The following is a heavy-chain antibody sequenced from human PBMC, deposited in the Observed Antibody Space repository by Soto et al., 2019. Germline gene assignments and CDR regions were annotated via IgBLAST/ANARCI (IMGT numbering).Heavy chain of an antibody. CDR3: ASRYGSGRYYFDF. CDR1: GGSISSYY. V-gene: IGHV4-59*12. Sequence: SETLSLTCTVSGGSISSYYWSWIRQPPGKGLEWIGYIYYSGSTNYNPSLKSRVPVSVDTSKNQFTLKLTSVTAADTAVFYCASRYGSGRYYFDFWGQGTPVTVSS. J-gene: IGHJ4*02. D-gene: IGHD3-10*01. CDR2: IYYSGST.